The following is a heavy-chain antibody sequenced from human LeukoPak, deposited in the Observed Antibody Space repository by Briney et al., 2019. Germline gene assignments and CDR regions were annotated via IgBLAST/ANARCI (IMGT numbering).Heavy chain of an antibody. Sequence: GGSLRLSCAASGFTFDDYTMHWVRHAPGKGLEWVSLISWDGGSTYYADSVKGRFTISRDNSKNSLYLQMNSLRTEDTALYYCAKDIGLEIGPPGAFDIWSQGTMVTVSS. J-gene: IGHJ3*02. CDR3: AKDIGLEIGPPGAFDI. CDR2: ISWDGGST. CDR1: GFTFDDYT. D-gene: IGHD2/OR15-2a*01. V-gene: IGHV3-43*01.